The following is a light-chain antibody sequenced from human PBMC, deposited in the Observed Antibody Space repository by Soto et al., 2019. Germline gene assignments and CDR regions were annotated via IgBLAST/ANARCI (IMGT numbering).Light chain of an antibody. V-gene: IGLV2-14*01. CDR1: SSDVGGYNY. J-gene: IGLJ2*01. CDR3: SSYTSSSTVV. CDR2: DVS. Sequence: QSALTQPASVSGSPGQSITISCTGTSSDVGGYNYVSWYQQHPDKAPKLMIYDVSNRPSGVSNRFSGSKSGNTASRTISGLQAEDEADYYCSSYTSSSTVVFGGGTQLTVL.